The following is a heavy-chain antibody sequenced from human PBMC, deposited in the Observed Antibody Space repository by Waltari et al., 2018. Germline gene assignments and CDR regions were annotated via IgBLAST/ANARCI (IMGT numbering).Heavy chain of an antibody. D-gene: IGHD3-10*01. CDR3: AKERGDVLLWFGASLRGLNWFDP. Sequence: EVQLLESGGGLVQPGGSLRLSCAASGFTFSSYAMSWVRQAPGKGLAWVSAISGSGGSTYYADSVKGRFTISRDNSKNTLYLQMNSLRAEDTAVYYCAKERGDVLLWFGASLRGLNWFDPWGQGTLVTVSS. V-gene: IGHV3-23*01. CDR1: GFTFSSYA. CDR2: ISGSGGST. J-gene: IGHJ5*02.